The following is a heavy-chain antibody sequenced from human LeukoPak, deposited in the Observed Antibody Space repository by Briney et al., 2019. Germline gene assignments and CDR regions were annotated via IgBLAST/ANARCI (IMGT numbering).Heavy chain of an antibody. V-gene: IGHV1-58*01. CDR1: GFTFTSSA. J-gene: IGHJ6*04. CDR3: AADSSTSCYGVGECYYYYYGMDV. Sequence: SVKGSCKASGFTFTSSAVQWVRQARGQRLEWLGWIVVGSGDTNYAQKFQERVTITRDMSTSTAYMELRSLRSEDTAVYYCAADSSTSCYGVGECYYYYYGMDVWGKGTAVTVSS. D-gene: IGHD2-2*01. CDR2: IVVGSGDT.